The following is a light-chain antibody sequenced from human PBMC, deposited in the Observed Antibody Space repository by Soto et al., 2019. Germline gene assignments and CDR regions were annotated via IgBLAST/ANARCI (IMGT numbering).Light chain of an antibody. Sequence: ELVLTQSPGTLSLSPGERATLSCRASQSVSSSYLAWYQQKPGQAPRLLIYGASSRATGITDRFSGSGSGTDFTLTISRLEPEDFAVYYCQQYGGSPCTFGQGTKLEIK. J-gene: IGKJ2*02. CDR2: GAS. CDR3: QQYGGSPCT. V-gene: IGKV3-20*01. CDR1: QSVSSSY.